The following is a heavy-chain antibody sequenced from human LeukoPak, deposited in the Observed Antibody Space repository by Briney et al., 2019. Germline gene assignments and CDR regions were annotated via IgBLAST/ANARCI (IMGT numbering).Heavy chain of an antibody. D-gene: IGHD6-13*01. CDR3: ARGAIAAAGSIDY. V-gene: IGHV3-21*01. J-gene: IGHJ4*02. Sequence: NAGGSLRLSCAASGFTFSSYSMNWVRQAPGKGLEWVSSISSSSSYIYYADSVKGRFTISRDNAKNSLYLQMNSLRAEDTAVYYCARGAIAAAGSIDYWGQGTLVTVSS. CDR1: GFTFSSYS. CDR2: ISSSSSYI.